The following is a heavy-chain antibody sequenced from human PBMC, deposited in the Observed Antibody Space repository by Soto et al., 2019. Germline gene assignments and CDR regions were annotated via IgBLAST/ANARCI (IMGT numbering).Heavy chain of an antibody. CDR3: ARDRDDYGSGNYYNRIDF. CDR2: IIPLFGTP. CDR1: GGIFSTYA. V-gene: IGHV1-69*01. Sequence: QVQLVQSGAEVKKPGSSVKVSCKASGGIFSTYAISWLRQAPGQGLEWMGGIIPLFGTPNYAQRFQGRVTITADESTSTAYRELSRLRSEDTAVYYCARDRDDYGSGNYYNRIDFWGQGTLVTVYS. D-gene: IGHD3-10*01. J-gene: IGHJ4*02.